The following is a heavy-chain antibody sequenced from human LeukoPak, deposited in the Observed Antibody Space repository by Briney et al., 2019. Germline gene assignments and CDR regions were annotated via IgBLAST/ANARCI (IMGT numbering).Heavy chain of an antibody. J-gene: IGHJ4*02. V-gene: IGHV4-59*12. D-gene: IGHD1-14*01. Sequence: SETLSLTCTVSGGSISSYYWSWIRQPPGKGLEWIGYIYYSGSTNYNPSLKSRVTISVDTSKNQFSLKLSSVTAADTAVYYCARSGLEEPGIYWGQGTLVTVSS. CDR3: ARSGLEEPGIY. CDR1: GGSISSYY. CDR2: IYYSGST.